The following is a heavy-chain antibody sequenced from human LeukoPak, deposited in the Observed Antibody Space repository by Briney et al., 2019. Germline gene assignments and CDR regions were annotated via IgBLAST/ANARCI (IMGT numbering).Heavy chain of an antibody. Sequence: SQTLSLTCTVSGGSISSGGYYWSRIRQPPGKGLEWIGYIYHSGSTYYNPSLKSRVTISVDRSKNQFSLKLSSVTAADTAVYYCARGNWSYFDYWGQGTLVTVSS. J-gene: IGHJ4*02. D-gene: IGHD1-20*01. CDR1: GGSISSGGYY. V-gene: IGHV4-30-2*01. CDR2: IYHSGST. CDR3: ARGNWSYFDY.